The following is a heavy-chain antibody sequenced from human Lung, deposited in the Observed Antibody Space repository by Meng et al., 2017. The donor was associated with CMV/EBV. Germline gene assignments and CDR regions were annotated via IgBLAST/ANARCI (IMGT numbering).Heavy chain of an antibody. CDR3: VRVATHTSWYDP. J-gene: IGHJ5*02. Sequence: CTFSDGSSSSYDSYWRWIRQPPGKCLEWIGYTSYTGATHYTPSLKPRVSFSLDTSKSQFSLRLTSVTAADTAMYYCVRVATHTSWYDPWGPGTLVTVSS. D-gene: IGHD1-1*01. V-gene: IGHV4-30-4*08. CDR1: DGSSSSYDSY. CDR2: TSYTGAT.